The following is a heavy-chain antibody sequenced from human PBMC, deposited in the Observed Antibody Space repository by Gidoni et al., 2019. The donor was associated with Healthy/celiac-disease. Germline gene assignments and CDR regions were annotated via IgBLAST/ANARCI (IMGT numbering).Heavy chain of an antibody. D-gene: IGHD2-15*01. CDR2: IKSKTDGGTT. V-gene: IGHV3-15*01. CDR1: GFPFSNAW. J-gene: IGHJ4*02. CDR3: TTGYCSGGSCYSRFDY. Sequence: EVQLVESGGGLVKPGGSLRLSCAASGFPFSNAWMSWVRQAPGKGLGWVGRIKSKTDGGTTDYAAPVKGRFTISRDDSKNTLYLQMNSLKTEDTAVYYCTTGYCSGGSCYSRFDYWGQGTLVTVSS.